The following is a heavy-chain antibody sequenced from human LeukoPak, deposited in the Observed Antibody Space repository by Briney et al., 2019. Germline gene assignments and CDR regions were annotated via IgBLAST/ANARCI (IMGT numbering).Heavy chain of an antibody. CDR2: IYYSGST. Sequence: SETLSLTCTVSGGSISSYYWSWIRQPPGKGLEWIGYIYYSGSTNYNPSLKSRVTISVDTSKNQFSLKLSSVTAADTAVYYCARIRFSTSYYSYGMDVWGQGTTVTVSS. CDR1: GGSISSYY. V-gene: IGHV4-59*08. D-gene: IGHD2-2*01. J-gene: IGHJ6*02. CDR3: ARIRFSTSYYSYGMDV.